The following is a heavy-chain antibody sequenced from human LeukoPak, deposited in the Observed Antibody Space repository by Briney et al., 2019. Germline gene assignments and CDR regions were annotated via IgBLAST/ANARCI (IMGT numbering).Heavy chain of an antibody. CDR1: GPTFNRDW. J-gene: IGHJ3*02. D-gene: IGHD1-26*01. CDR3: ARLILWETSNAFDI. CDR2: IKPDESRI. Sequence: GGSLRLSCTNSGPTFNRDWMGWLRQAPGKGLEWLAHIKPDESRIFYADSVKGRFALSRDNAKNSVHLQMNSLRAEDTAVYFCARLILWETSNAFDIWGQGAMVTVSS. V-gene: IGHV3-7*03.